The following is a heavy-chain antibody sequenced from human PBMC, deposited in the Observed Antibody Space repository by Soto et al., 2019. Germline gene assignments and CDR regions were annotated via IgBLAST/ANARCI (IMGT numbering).Heavy chain of an antibody. CDR3: ARTDYGDYGEFFDY. J-gene: IGHJ4*02. D-gene: IGHD4-17*01. Sequence: GPTLVNPTKTLTLTCTFSGLSLSTSGMCVSWIRQPPGNALEWLALIDWDDDKYYSTSLKTRLTISKDTSKNQVVLTMTNMDPVDTATYYCARTDYGDYGEFFDYWGQGTLVTVSS. CDR1: GLSLSTSGMC. CDR2: IDWDDDK. V-gene: IGHV2-70*01.